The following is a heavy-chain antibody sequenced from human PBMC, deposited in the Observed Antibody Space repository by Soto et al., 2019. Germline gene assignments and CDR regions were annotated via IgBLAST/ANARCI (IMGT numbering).Heavy chain of an antibody. J-gene: IGHJ4*02. Sequence: EVQVSESGGGLVRPGGSLRLSCAASGFIFTNYAMNWVRQAPGKGLEWVSVIGGRGNSAYYADSVQGRFTISRDNSKNTLSLQMNSLRAEDTAVYYCARDFPLSEYRFSGSYYYNYWGQGTLVTVSS. CDR2: IGGRGNSA. CDR1: GFIFTNYA. D-gene: IGHD1-26*01. V-gene: IGHV3-23*01. CDR3: ARDFPLSEYRFSGSYYYNY.